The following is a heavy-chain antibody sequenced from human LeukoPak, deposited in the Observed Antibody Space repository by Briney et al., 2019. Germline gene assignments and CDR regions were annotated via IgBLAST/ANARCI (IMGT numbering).Heavy chain of an antibody. Sequence: IPSETLSLTCTVSGGSISSYYWSWIRQPPGKGLEWIGYIYYSGSTNYNPSLKSRVTISVDTSKNQFSLKLSSVTAADTAVYYCARASLLLSSDNWFDPWGQGTLVTVSS. J-gene: IGHJ5*02. V-gene: IGHV4-59*01. CDR3: ARASLLLSSDNWFDP. CDR2: IYYSGST. CDR1: GGSISSYY. D-gene: IGHD3-10*01.